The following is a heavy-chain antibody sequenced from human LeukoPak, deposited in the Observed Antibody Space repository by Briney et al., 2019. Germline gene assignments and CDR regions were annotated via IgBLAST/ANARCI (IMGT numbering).Heavy chain of an antibody. CDR1: GYSISSGYY. D-gene: IGHD3-22*01. J-gene: IGHJ3*02. Sequence: SETLSLTCTVSGYSISSGYYWGWIRQPPGKGLEWIGSIYHSGSTYHNPSLKSRVAISVDTSKNHFSLKLSSVTAADTAVYYCARGSGDSSGYFGLGAFDIWGRGTMVTVSS. CDR2: IYHSGST. CDR3: ARGSGDSSGYFGLGAFDI. V-gene: IGHV4-38-2*02.